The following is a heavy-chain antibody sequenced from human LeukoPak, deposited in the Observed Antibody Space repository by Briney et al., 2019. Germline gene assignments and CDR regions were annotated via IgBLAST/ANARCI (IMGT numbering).Heavy chain of an antibody. J-gene: IGHJ6*02. V-gene: IGHV4-39*01. CDR1: GSSISSGSYY. CDR3: ARPNGDYYYGMDV. D-gene: IGHD4-17*01. CDR2: IYYSGST. Sequence: SETLTLTCTVSGSSISSGSYYWGWIRQPPGKGLDRIASIYYSGSTYYNPSLKSRVTISIDTSKNQFSLKLSSVTAADTAVYYCARPNGDYYYGMDVWGQGTTVTVSS.